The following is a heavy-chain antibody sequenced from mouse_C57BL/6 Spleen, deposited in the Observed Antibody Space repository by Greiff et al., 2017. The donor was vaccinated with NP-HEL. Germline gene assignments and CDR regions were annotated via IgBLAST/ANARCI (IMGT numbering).Heavy chain of an antibody. V-gene: IGHV7-3*01. CDR2: IRNKANGYTT. D-gene: IGHD3-3*01. J-gene: IGHJ1*03. Sequence: EVKLVESGGGLVQPGGSLSLSCAASGFTFTDYYMSWVRQPPGKALEWLGFIRNKANGYTTEYSASVKGRFTISRDNSQSILYLQMNALRAEDSATYYCARLAERAWYFDVWGTGTTVTVSS. CDR1: GFTFTDYY. CDR3: ARLAERAWYFDV.